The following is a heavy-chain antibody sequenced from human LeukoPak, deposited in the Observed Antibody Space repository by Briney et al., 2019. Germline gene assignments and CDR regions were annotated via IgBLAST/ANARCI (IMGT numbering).Heavy chain of an antibody. V-gene: IGHV4-34*01. CDR1: GGSFSGYY. CDR2: INHSGST. Sequence: PSETLSLTCAVYGGSFSGYYWSWIRQPPGKGLEWIGEINHSGSTNYNPSLKSRVTISVDTSKNQFSLKLSSVTAADTAVYYCARDNSGDFDYWGQGTLDTVSS. D-gene: IGHD3-10*01. CDR3: ARDNSGDFDY. J-gene: IGHJ4*02.